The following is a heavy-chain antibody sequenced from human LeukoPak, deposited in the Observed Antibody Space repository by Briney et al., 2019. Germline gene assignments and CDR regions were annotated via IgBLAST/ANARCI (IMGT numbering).Heavy chain of an antibody. CDR3: ARNSGAGYYFYMDV. CDR2: INWNGGST. CDR1: GFTFGDYG. Sequence: PGGSLRLSCAASGFTFGDYGMSWVRQAPGKGLEWVSGINWNGGSTGYADSVKGRFTISRDNAKNSLYLQMNSLRAEDTALYYCARNSGAGYYFYMDVWGKGTAVTVSS. V-gene: IGHV3-20*04. J-gene: IGHJ6*03. D-gene: IGHD3-10*01.